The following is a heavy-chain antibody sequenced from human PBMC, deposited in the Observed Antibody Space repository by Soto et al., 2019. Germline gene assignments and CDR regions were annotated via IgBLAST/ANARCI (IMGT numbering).Heavy chain of an antibody. D-gene: IGHD1-26*01. V-gene: IGHV3-7*05. CDR3: ARVGAGRPFDY. J-gene: IGHJ4*02. Sequence: EVQLVESGGDLVQPGGSLRLSCAASGFTFSSNWMTWVRQAPGKGLQWVANVSPDGSEKNYVDSVKGRLTISRGNAKNSLYLQMNSLRAEDTAVYYCARVGAGRPFDYWGQGTLVTVSS. CDR1: GFTFSSNW. CDR2: VSPDGSEK.